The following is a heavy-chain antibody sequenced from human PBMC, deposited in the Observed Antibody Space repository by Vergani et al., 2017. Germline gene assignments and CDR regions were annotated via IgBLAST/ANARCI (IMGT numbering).Heavy chain of an antibody. CDR2: ISYDGSNK. CDR1: GFTFSSYG. D-gene: IGHD2-15*01. CDR3: AKDLSAATLVDTSNWFDP. V-gene: IGHV3-30*18. J-gene: IGHJ5*02. Sequence: QVQLVESGGGVVQPGRSLRLSCAASGFTFSSYGMHWVRQAPGKGLEWVAVISYDGSNKYYADSVKGRFTISRDNSKNTLYLQMNSLRAEDTAVYYCAKDLSAATLVDTSNWFDPWGQGTLVTVSS.